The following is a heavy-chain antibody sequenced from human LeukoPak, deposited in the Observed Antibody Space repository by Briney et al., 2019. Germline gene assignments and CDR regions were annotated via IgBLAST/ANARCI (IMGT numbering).Heavy chain of an antibody. D-gene: IGHD2-2*01. V-gene: IGHV3-30-3*01. Sequence: PGRSLRLSCAASGFTFSSYAMHWVRQAPGKGLEWVAVISYDGSNKYYADSVKGRLTISRDYSKNTLYLQMNSLRAEDTAVYYCARGKDCSSTSCYAGFDYWGQGTLVTVSS. CDR1: GFTFSSYA. CDR2: ISYDGSNK. J-gene: IGHJ4*02. CDR3: ARGKDCSSTSCYAGFDY.